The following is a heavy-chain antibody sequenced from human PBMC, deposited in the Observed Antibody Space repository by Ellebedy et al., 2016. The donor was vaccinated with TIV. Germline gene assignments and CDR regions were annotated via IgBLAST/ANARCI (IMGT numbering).Heavy chain of an antibody. J-gene: IGHJ4*02. D-gene: IGHD3-10*01. Sequence: MPSETLSLTCTVSGGSISSYYWGWVRQPPGKGLEWIAYIYYSGNTYYNPSLKSRVTISVDTSKNQFSLKLSSVTAADTAVYYCARRFGGHYFDYWGQGTLVTVSS. CDR3: ARRFGGHYFDY. V-gene: IGHV4-39*01. CDR1: GGSISSYY. CDR2: IYYSGNT.